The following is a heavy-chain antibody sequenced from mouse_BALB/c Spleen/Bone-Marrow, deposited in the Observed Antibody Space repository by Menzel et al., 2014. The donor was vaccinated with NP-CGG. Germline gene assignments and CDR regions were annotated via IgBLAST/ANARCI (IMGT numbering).Heavy chain of an antibody. CDR3: ARHRDAMDY. J-gene: IGHJ4*01. CDR1: GFTFSSYG. Sequence: EVKLMESGGDLVKPGGSLKLSCAASGFTFSSYGMSWVRQTPDKRLEWVATISSGGSYTYYPDSVKGRFTISRDNAKNPMYLQMSSLKSEDTAMYYCARHRDAMDYWGQGTSVTVSS. CDR2: ISSGGSYT. V-gene: IGHV5-6*01. D-gene: IGHD3-3*01.